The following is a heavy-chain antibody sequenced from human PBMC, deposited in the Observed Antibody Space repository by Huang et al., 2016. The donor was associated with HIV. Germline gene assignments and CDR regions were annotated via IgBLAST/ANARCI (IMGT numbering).Heavy chain of an antibody. CDR2: LMPVFDSP. D-gene: IGHD4-4*01. Sequence: QVQLLQSGAEVKKPGSSVKVSCKASGGPFRSYSIAWVRQAPGQGLEWMASLMPVFDSPNYGQKVQGRGRVTADESTSTVYMELRDLRPDDTAVYFCARGSLEYSVSSSLDYWGQGTHVTVSS. J-gene: IGHJ4*02. V-gene: IGHV1-69*13. CDR3: ARGSLEYSVSSSLDY. CDR1: GGPFRSYS.